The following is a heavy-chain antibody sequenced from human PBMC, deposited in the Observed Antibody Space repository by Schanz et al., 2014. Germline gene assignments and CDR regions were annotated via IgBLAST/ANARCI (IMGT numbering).Heavy chain of an antibody. CDR1: GYTFTGYS. CDR3: ARENTAVAGMPRVMDV. Sequence: QLVQSGSEFRKPGASVKVSCKASGYTFTGYSMHWVRQAPGQGLEWMGRINPNSGGTNYAQMFQGRVTMTTDTSISTAYMELSRLTSDDTAVFFCARENTAVAGMPRVMDVWGQGTTVTVTS. D-gene: IGHD6-19*01. CDR2: INPNSGGT. V-gene: IGHV1-2*06. J-gene: IGHJ6*02.